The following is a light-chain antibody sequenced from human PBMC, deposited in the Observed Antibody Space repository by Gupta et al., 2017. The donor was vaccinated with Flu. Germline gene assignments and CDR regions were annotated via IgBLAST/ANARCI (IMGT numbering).Light chain of an antibody. J-gene: IGKJ5*01. CDR3: QRRTNWPPIT. CDR1: QSVGDY. Sequence: EIVLTQSPATLSLSPGDRASLSCRASQSVGDYLAWYQQKPGQAPRLLIYDASNRATGIPARFSGSGSGTDFTLTISSLEPDDFAVYFCQRRTNWPPITFGQGTRLEIK. CDR2: DAS. V-gene: IGKV3-11*01.